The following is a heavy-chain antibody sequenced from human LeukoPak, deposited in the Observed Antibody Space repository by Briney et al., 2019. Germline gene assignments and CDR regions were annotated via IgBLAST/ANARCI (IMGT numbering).Heavy chain of an antibody. D-gene: IGHD6-19*01. CDR1: GGSFSGYY. Sequence: SETLSLTCAVYGGSFSGYYWSWIRQPPGKGLEWIGYIYYSGTTNYNPSLKSRVTISVDTSKNQFSLKLSSVTAADTAVYYCARDSGYSSGWYNDYWGQGTLVTVSS. J-gene: IGHJ4*02. CDR3: ARDSGYSSGWYNDY. CDR2: IYYSGTT. V-gene: IGHV4-59*12.